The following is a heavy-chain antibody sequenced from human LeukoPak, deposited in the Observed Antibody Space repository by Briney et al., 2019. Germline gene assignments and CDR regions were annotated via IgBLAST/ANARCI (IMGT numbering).Heavy chain of an antibody. CDR2: IFWDDDK. J-gene: IGHJ5*02. CDR1: GFSLSTNGMG. Sequence: ESGPTLVKPTQTLTLTCTFSGFSLSTNGMGVGWIRHPPGKALEWLALIFWDDDKRYSPSLKSRLTITKDTSKNQVVLTMTNMDPVDTATYYCAHRQSGGTWFDPWGQGTLVTVSS. CDR3: AHRQSGGTWFDP. D-gene: IGHD6-13*01. V-gene: IGHV2-5*02.